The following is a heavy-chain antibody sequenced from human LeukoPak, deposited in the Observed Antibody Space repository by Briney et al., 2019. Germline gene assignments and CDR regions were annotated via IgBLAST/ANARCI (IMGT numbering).Heavy chain of an antibody. CDR1: GYTFTSYA. D-gene: IGHD4-17*01. J-gene: IGHJ4*02. CDR3: ARAVTTIFFDY. V-gene: IGHV1-3*01. CDR2: INAGNGNT. Sequence: ASVQVSCKASGYTFTSYAMHWVRQDPGQRLEWRGWINAGNGNTKYSQQFQGRVTIIRDTSANTAYMELSSLRSEDTAVYYCARAVTTIFFDYWGQGTLVTVSS.